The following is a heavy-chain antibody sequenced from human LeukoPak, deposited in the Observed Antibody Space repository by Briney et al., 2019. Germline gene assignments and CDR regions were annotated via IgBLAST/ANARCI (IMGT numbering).Heavy chain of an antibody. V-gene: IGHV3-23*01. CDR1: GFTFISYA. CDR2: ISDSGSDT. Sequence: HPGGSLRLSCSGFTFISYAMSWVRQAPGKGLEWVSAISDSGSDTYYADSVQGRFTISRDNSKNTLYLQMKGLRAEDTAVYYCARTAGYCSSSSCYTGQINDYYYYGMDVWGQGTTVTVSS. D-gene: IGHD2-2*02. CDR3: ARTAGYCSSSSCYTGQINDYYYYGMDV. J-gene: IGHJ6*02.